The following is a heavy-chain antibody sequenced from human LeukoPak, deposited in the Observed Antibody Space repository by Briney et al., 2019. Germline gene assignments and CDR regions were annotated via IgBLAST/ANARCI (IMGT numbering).Heavy chain of an antibody. V-gene: IGHV3-74*01. CDR2: INTDGSST. CDR1: GFTFSSYW. J-gene: IGHJ3*02. D-gene: IGHD1-26*01. Sequence: GGSLRLSCAASGFTFSSYWMHWVRQAPGKGLVWVSRINTDGSSTSYADSVKGRFTISRDNAKNSLYLQMNSLRAEDTAVYYCARDPWRWELLRTDAFDIWGQGTMVTVSS. CDR3: ARDPWRWELLRTDAFDI.